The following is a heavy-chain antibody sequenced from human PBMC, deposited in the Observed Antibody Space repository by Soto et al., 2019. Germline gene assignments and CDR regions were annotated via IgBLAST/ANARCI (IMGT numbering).Heavy chain of an antibody. Sequence: QVQLQESGPELVKPSETLSLICTVSGDSISSYYWTWIRQAPGKGLEWIGHVYYSGSTKYNPSLKTRRTRTLDTARSQFSLKLNSVTAADTAVYDCVRGLMSIVRGARVYWVGHSGQ. CDR3: VRGLMSIVRGARVYWVGH. J-gene: IGHJ1*01. CDR2: VYYSGST. V-gene: IGHV4-59*01. D-gene: IGHD1-26*01. CDR1: GDSISSYY.